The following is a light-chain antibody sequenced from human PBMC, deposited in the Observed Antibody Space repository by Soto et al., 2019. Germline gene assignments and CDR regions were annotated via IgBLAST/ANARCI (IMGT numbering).Light chain of an antibody. J-gene: IGKJ1*01. CDR1: QSVSSHF. CDR3: QQFVSFRWT. CDR2: GSS. Sequence: EIGLTQSPGTLSLSPGERATLSCRASQSVSSHFLAWYQQKPGQTPRILIYGSSSRATGIPDRFSGSGSGPDFTLTISRLEPEDSALYFCQQFVSFRWTFGQVTNVAIK. V-gene: IGKV3-20*01.